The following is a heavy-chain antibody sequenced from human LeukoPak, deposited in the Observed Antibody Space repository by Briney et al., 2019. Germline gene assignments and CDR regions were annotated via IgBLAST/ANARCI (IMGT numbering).Heavy chain of an antibody. V-gene: IGHV4-59*01. CDR1: GGSISNYY. D-gene: IGHD2-2*02. CDR2: IYYSGST. CDR3: ATVEGYCTSTSCYRAYLQH. J-gene: IGHJ1*01. Sequence: SETLSLTCTVSGGSISNYYWNWIRQPPGKGLEWIGYIYYSGSTNYNPSLKSRVTISVDTSKNQFSLKLSSVTAADTAVYYCATVEGYCTSTSCYRAYLQHWGQGTLVTVSS.